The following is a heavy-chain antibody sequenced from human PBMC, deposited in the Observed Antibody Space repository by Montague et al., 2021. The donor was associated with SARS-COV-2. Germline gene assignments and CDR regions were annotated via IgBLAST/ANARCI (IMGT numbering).Heavy chain of an antibody. J-gene: IGHJ4*02. D-gene: IGHD5-12*01. V-gene: IGHV3-7*03. CDR2: INQDGSRI. Sequence: SLRLSCAASGFSFGSYWMKWVRQAPGKGLEWVANINQDGSRIHYVDSVKGRFTISRDNAQNSLHLQMNGLRVEDTAIYFCVRGRNGYNDGESDYWGQGTLVTVSS. CDR1: GFSFGSYW. CDR3: VRGRNGYNDGESDY.